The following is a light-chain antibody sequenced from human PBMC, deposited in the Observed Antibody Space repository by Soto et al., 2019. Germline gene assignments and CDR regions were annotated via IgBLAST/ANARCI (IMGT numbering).Light chain of an antibody. CDR3: TSYAAGKTVV. J-gene: IGLJ2*01. V-gene: IGLV2-8*01. CDR2: EVN. Sequence: QSVLTQPHSASGSPGQTVLISCTGTSRDVGNYNYVSWYQQHPGKAPKLIIYEVNKRPSGVPDRFSGSKSGNTASLTVSGLQAEDEADYYCTSYAAGKTVVFGGGTKLTVL. CDR1: SRDVGNYNY.